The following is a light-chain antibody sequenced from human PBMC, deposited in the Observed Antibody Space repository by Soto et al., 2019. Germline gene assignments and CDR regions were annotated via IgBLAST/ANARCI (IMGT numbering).Light chain of an antibody. V-gene: IGLV4-60*02. CDR3: ETWDSNSRV. Sequence: QSVLTQSSSASAPLGSSVKLTCTLSSRHNNYIIAWHQQQPGKAPRFLMKLDASGSYNKGSGVPDRFSGSSSGADRYLTISNVHFEDEADYYCETWDSNSRVFGGGTKLTVL. J-gene: IGLJ3*02. CDR2: LDASGSY. CDR1: SRHNNYI.